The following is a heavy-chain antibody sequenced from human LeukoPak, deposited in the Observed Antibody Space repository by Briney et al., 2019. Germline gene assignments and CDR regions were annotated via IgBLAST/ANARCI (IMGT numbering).Heavy chain of an antibody. J-gene: IGHJ3*02. CDR3: ASALYSSRIADDAFDI. V-gene: IGHV3-33*01. CDR2: IWYDGSNK. D-gene: IGHD6-13*01. Sequence: GGSLRLSCAASGFTFSSYGMHWVRQAPRKGLEWVAVIWYDGSNKYYADSVKGRFTISRDNSKNTLYLQMNSLRAEDTAVYYCASALYSSRIADDAFDIWGQGTMVTVSS. CDR1: GFTFSSYG.